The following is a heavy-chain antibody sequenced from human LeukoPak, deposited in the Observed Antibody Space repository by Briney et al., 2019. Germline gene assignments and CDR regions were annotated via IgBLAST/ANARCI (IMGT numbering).Heavy chain of an antibody. J-gene: IGHJ4*02. Sequence: SGPVLVKPTETLTLTCTVSGFSLNNVRMGVSWIRQPPGKALEWLAHIFSNDETSYSTSLKSRLTISKDTFKSQVVLTMTNVDPVDTATYYCARIPGRHCSSPSCYNEVYWGQGTLVTVSS. D-gene: IGHD2-2*02. CDR3: ARIPGRHCSSPSCYNEVY. CDR1: GFSLNNVRMG. CDR2: IFSNDET. V-gene: IGHV2-26*01.